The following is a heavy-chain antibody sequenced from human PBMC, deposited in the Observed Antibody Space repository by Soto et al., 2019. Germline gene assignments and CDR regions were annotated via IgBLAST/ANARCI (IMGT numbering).Heavy chain of an antibody. Sequence: APVKVSCKASGYTFTSYYMHWVRQAPGQGLEWMGIINPSGGSTSYAQKFQGRVTMTRDTSTSTVYMELSSLRSEDTAVYYCAAYCSGGSCYPRAFDIWGQGTMVTVSS. D-gene: IGHD2-15*01. J-gene: IGHJ3*02. CDR3: AAYCSGGSCYPRAFDI. CDR2: INPSGGST. CDR1: GYTFTSYY. V-gene: IGHV1-46*01.